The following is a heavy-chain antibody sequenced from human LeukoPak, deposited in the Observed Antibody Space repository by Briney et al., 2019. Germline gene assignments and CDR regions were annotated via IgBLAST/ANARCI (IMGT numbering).Heavy chain of an antibody. CDR2: ISAYNGNT. CDR1: GYTFTGYY. V-gene: IGHV1-18*04. J-gene: IGHJ6*02. Sequence: GASVKVSCKASGYTFTGYYMHWVRQAPGQGLEWMGWISAYNGNTNYAQKLQGRVTMTTDTSTSTAYMELRSLRSDDTAVYYCAGSPSNYYYGMDVWGQGTTVTVSS. CDR3: AGSPSNYYYGMDV. D-gene: IGHD2-2*01.